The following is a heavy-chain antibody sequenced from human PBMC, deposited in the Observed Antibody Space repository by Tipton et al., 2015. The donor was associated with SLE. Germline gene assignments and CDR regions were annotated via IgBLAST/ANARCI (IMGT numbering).Heavy chain of an antibody. CDR1: GGPISSGSYY. D-gene: IGHD7-27*01. CDR3: ARAWAVTGDGVDY. V-gene: IGHV4-61*02. Sequence: TLSLTCTVSGGPISSGSYYWSWIRQPAGKGLEWIGRIYTSGSTNYNPSLKSRVTISVDTSKNQFSLKLSSVTAADTAVYYCARAWAVTGDGVDYWGQGTLVTVSS. J-gene: IGHJ4*02. CDR2: IYTSGST.